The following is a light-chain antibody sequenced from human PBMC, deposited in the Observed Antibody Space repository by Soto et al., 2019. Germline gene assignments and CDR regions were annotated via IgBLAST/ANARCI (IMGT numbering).Light chain of an antibody. V-gene: IGKV1-39*01. CDR3: QQIYSTPPIT. CDR1: QSISSY. Sequence: DIQMTQSPSSLSASVGDRVTITCRASQSISSYLNWYQQKPGKPPKLLIYAASSLQSGVPSRFSGSGSGTDLTLTISILQPEDFATYYCQQIYSTPPITFGQGTRLEIK. J-gene: IGKJ5*01. CDR2: AAS.